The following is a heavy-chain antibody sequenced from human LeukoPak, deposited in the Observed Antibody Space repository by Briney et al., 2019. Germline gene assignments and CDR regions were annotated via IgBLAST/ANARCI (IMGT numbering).Heavy chain of an antibody. V-gene: IGHV3-53*01. D-gene: IGHD3-10*01. CDR1: GFTVSSNY. Sequence: GGSLRLSCAASGFTVSSNYMSWVRQAPGKGLEWVSVIYSGGSTYYADSVKGRFTISRDNSKNTLYLQMNSLRAEDTAVYYCATPGAMNYYYYGMDVWGQGTTVTVSS. CDR2: IYSGGST. J-gene: IGHJ6*02. CDR3: ATPGAMNYYYYGMDV.